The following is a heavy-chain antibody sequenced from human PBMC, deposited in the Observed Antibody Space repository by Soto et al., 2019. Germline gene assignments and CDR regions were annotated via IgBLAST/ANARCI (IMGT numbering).Heavy chain of an antibody. Sequence: PGGSLRLPCPASAFTLTSYAMSWVRQAPGKGLEWVSAISGSGGSTYYADSVKGRFTIPRDNSKNTLYLQMNSRRAEDTAVHYCAKARRSDYSYYFDYRGQGCLVAVAS. CDR1: AFTLTSYA. CDR2: ISGSGGST. D-gene: IGHD4-17*01. CDR3: AKARRSDYSYYFDY. J-gene: IGHJ4*02. V-gene: IGHV3-23*01.